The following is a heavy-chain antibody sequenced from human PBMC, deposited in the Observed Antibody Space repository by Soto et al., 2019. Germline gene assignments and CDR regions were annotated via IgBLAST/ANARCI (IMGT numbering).Heavy chain of an antibody. Sequence: QAQLVQSGAEVKKPGASVKVSCKASGYTFTSYDINWVRQAPGQGLEWLGWMDPNSGSTGYAQNFQGRVTMTRNISINAAHMELSSLRSEDTAVYYCARERKFDFWRKGLDVWCQGTTVTVSS. J-gene: IGHJ6*02. CDR1: GYTFTSYD. V-gene: IGHV1-8*01. CDR3: ARERKFDFWRKGLDV. CDR2: MDPNSGST. D-gene: IGHD3-3*01.